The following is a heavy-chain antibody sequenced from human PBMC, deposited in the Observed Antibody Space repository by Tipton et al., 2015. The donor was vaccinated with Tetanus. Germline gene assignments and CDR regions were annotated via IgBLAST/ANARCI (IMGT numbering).Heavy chain of an antibody. CDR3: ARRTNSGHVYNPLDL. D-gene: IGHD1-26*01. J-gene: IGHJ3*01. CDR1: GFTFKNHG. V-gene: IGHV3-33*01. CDR2: IWYDGSNP. Sequence: SLRLSCEGSGFTFKNHGMYWVRHTPGKGLEWVALIWYDGSNPKYADSVRGRLTTSRDNSKSTLFLQMNSLRVEDTAVYYCARRTNSGHVYNPLDLWGQGTMVIVSA.